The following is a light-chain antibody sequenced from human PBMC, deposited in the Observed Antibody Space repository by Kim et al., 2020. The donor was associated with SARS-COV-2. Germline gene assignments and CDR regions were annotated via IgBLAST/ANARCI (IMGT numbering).Light chain of an antibody. CDR2: DAS. CDR3: QQYDHHLT. CDR1: QDISNY. J-gene: IGKJ5*01. V-gene: IGKV1-33*01. Sequence: DIQMTQSPSSLSASVGDRVTITCQASQDISNYLNWYQQKPGKAPKLLIYDASNLETGVPSRFSESGSGTDFTFTISSLQPEDIATYYCQQYDHHLTVGQGTRMESK.